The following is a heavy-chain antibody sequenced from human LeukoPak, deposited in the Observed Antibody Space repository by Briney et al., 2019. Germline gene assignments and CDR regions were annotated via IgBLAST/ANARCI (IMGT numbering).Heavy chain of an antibody. V-gene: IGHV4-39*07. Sequence: SETLSLTCTVSGDSISSSGYYWGWIRQSPAKGLEWIGSIYYGGTSYYNPSLKSRVTISVDTSKNQFSLKLSSVTAADTAVYYCARDRGSSWYEGHYYYYYMDVWGKGTTVTISS. D-gene: IGHD6-13*01. CDR2: IYYGGTS. CDR3: ARDRGSSWYEGHYYYYYMDV. J-gene: IGHJ6*03. CDR1: GDSISSSGYY.